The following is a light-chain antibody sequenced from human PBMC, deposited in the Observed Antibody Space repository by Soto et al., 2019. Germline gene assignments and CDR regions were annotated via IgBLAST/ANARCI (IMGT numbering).Light chain of an antibody. Sequence: QSALTQPASVSGSPGQSITISCTGTSSDIGASNYVSWYQQHPGQAPKLMISDVNNRPSGISDRFSGSQSGNTASLTISGLHAEDEADYYCYSWNSNSDTHYVFGPGTKLTVL. CDR1: SSDIGASNY. J-gene: IGLJ1*01. CDR3: YSWNSNSDTHYV. CDR2: DVN. V-gene: IGLV2-14*03.